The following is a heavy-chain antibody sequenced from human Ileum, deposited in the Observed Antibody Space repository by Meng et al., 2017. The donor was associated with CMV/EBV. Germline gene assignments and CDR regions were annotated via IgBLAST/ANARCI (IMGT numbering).Heavy chain of an antibody. D-gene: IGHD2-2*01. CDR3: ARDDIVVVLMGYYGMDV. V-gene: IGHV3-21*01. J-gene: IGHJ6*02. Sequence: GESLKISCAASGFTFSSYSMNWVRQAPGKGLEWVSSISSSSSYIYYADSVKGRFTISRDNAKNSLYLQMNSLRAEDTAVYYCARDDIVVVLMGYYGMDVWGQGTMVTVSS. CDR2: ISSSSSYI. CDR1: GFTFSSYS.